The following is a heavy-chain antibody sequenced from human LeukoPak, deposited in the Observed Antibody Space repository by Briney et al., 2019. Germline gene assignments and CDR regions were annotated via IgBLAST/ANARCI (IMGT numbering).Heavy chain of an antibody. Sequence: GGSLRLSCAASGFTFSSYGMNWVRQAPGKGLEWVSSISSSSSYIYYADSVKGRFTISRGNAKNSLYLQMNSLRAEDTAVYYCAREKTYSYGFDYWGQGTLVTVSS. J-gene: IGHJ4*02. V-gene: IGHV3-21*01. CDR2: ISSSSSYI. CDR1: GFTFSSYG. CDR3: AREKTYSYGFDY. D-gene: IGHD5-18*01.